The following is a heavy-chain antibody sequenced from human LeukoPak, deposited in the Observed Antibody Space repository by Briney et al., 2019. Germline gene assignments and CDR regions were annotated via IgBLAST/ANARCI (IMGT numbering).Heavy chain of an antibody. V-gene: IGHV3-13*01. CDR2: IGTAGDT. D-gene: IGHD3-10*01. CDR1: GFTLSSYD. CDR3: ARDRGGWFDP. Sequence: GGSLRLSCAASGFTLSSYDMHWVRQATGKGLEWVSAIGTAGDTYYPGSVKGRFTISRENAKNSLYLQMNSLRDGDTAVYYCARDRGGWFDPWGQGTLVTVSS. J-gene: IGHJ5*02.